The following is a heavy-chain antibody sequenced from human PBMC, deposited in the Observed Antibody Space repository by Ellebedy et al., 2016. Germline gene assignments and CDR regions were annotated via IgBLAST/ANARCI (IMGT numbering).Heavy chain of an antibody. J-gene: IGHJ6*02. CDR2: ISYDGSNK. Sequence: GGSLRLSCAASGFTFSSYAMHWVRQAPGKGLEWVAVISYDGSNKYYADSVKGRFTISRDNSKNTLYLQMNSLRAEDTAVYYCARALKEGIVATIRGYYYGMDVWGQGTTVTVSS. V-gene: IGHV3-30-3*01. CDR3: ARALKEGIVATIRGYYYGMDV. CDR1: GFTFSSYA. D-gene: IGHD5-12*01.